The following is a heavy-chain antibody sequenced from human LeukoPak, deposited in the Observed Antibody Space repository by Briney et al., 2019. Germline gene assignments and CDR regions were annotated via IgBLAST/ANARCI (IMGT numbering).Heavy chain of an antibody. Sequence: SETLSLTCAVYGGSFSGYYWSWIRQPPGKGLEWIGEINHSGSTNYNPSLKSRVTISVDTSKNQFSLELSSVTAADTAVYYCARSKGIVVVPAAPLIFDYWGQGTLVTVSS. CDR2: INHSGST. D-gene: IGHD2-2*01. CDR3: ARSKGIVVVPAAPLIFDY. V-gene: IGHV4-34*01. J-gene: IGHJ4*02. CDR1: GGSFSGYY.